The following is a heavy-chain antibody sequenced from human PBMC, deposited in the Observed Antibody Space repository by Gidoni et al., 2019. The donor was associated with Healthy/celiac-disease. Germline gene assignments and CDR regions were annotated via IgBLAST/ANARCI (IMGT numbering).Heavy chain of an antibody. CDR2: INYSGST. Sequence: QVQLQESGPGLVKPSQTLSLTCTVSGGSISSGGYYWSWIRQHQGKGLEWIGYINYSGSTYSNPSLKSRVTISVDTSKNQFSLKLSSVTAADTAVYYCARSLGDYDSSGTSWYFDLWGRGTLVTVSS. CDR3: ARSLGDYDSSGTSWYFDL. J-gene: IGHJ2*01. D-gene: IGHD3-22*01. V-gene: IGHV4-31*03. CDR1: GGSISSGGYY.